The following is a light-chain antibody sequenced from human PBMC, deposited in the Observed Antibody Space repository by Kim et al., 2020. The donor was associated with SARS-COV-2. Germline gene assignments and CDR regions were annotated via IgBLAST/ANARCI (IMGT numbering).Light chain of an antibody. V-gene: IGLV2-11*01. J-gene: IGLJ2*01. CDR3: CSYAGSYGVV. CDR2: DVS. CDR1: SSDVGGYNY. Sequence: QSALTQPRSVSGSPGQSVTISCTGTSSDVGGYNYVSWYQQHPGKAPKLMIYDVSKRPSGVPDRFSGSKSGNTASLTISGLQAEDEAHYYCCSYAGSYGVVFGGGTQLTVL.